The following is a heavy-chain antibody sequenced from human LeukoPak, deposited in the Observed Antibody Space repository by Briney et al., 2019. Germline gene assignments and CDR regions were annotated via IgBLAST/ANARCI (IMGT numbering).Heavy chain of an antibody. D-gene: IGHD2-2*01. CDR3: AREVVVPAASGGWFDP. J-gene: IGHJ5*02. CDR1: GGSISSSSYY. V-gene: IGHV4-39*07. Sequence: SETLSLTCTVSGGSISSSSYYWGWIRQPPGKGLEWIGEINHSGSTNYNPSLKSRVTISVDTSKNQFSLKLSSVTAADTAVYYCAREVVVPAASGGWFDPWGQGTLVTVSS. CDR2: INHSGST.